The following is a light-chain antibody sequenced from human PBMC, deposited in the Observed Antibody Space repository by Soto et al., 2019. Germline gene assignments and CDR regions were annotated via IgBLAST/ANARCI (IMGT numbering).Light chain of an antibody. CDR1: QSVSSSY. CDR3: QQYGSSRRT. V-gene: IGKV3-20*01. CDR2: GAS. J-gene: IGKJ4*01. Sequence: EIVLTQSPGTLSLSPGERATLSCRASQSVSSSYLAWYQQKPGQAPRLLIYGASSRATGIPDRFSGSGSGTDFTLTISRLEPEDFAVYYCQQYGSSRRTFGGGTKWIS.